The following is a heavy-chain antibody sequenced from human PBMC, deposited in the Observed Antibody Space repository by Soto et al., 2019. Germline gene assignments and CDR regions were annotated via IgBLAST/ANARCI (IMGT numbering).Heavy chain of an antibody. V-gene: IGHV5-51*01. CDR2: IYPGDSDT. CDR3: ARPTAVAAVGRAFDI. Sequence: GESMKISCKGSGYSFTSYWIGWVRQMPGKGLEWMGIIYPGDSDTSYSQSFQGQVPISADKTTSTPSLQGSSLKASDTAMYYCARPTAVAAVGRAFDIWGQGTMVPVS. CDR1: GYSFTSYW. D-gene: IGHD6-13*01. J-gene: IGHJ3*02.